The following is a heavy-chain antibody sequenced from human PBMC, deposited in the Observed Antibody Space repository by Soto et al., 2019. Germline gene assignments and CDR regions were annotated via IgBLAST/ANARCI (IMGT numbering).Heavy chain of an antibody. CDR1: GFTFSNAW. D-gene: IGHD3-3*01. Sequence: GGSLRLSCAASGFTFSNAWMNWARQAPGKGLEWVGRIKSKTDGGTTDYAAPVKGRFTISRDDSKNTLYLQMNSLKTEDTAVYYCTTEVLLEWLLYHGGGGPKPPDYYYYVMDVWGQGTTVTVSS. J-gene: IGHJ6*02. CDR2: IKSKTDGGTT. V-gene: IGHV3-15*07. CDR3: TTEVLLEWLLYHGGGGPKPPDYYYYVMDV.